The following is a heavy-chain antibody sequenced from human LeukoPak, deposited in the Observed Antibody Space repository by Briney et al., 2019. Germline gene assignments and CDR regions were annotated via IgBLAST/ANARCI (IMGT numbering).Heavy chain of an antibody. V-gene: IGHV1-46*01. J-gene: IGHJ4*02. Sequence: ASVKVSCKASGYTFTSYYMHWVRQAPGQGLEWMGIINPSGGSTSYAQKFQGRVTMTRDTSTSTVYMELSSLRSEDTAVYYCXXXIGLYGADGYWGQGTLVTVSS. CDR3: XXXIGLYGADGY. CDR1: GYTFTSYY. D-gene: IGHD4-17*01. CDR2: INPSGGST.